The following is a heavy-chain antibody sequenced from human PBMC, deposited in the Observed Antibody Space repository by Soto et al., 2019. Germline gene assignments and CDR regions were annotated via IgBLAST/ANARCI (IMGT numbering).Heavy chain of an antibody. Sequence: PSETLSLTCAVYGGSFSGYYWSWIRQPPGKGLEWIGEINHSGSTNYNPSLKSRVTISVDTSKNQFSLKLSSVTAADTAVYYCARVPVRITMVRGVRPGHWFDPWGQGTLVTVSS. CDR2: INHSGST. J-gene: IGHJ5*02. D-gene: IGHD3-10*01. CDR3: ARVPVRITMVRGVRPGHWFDP. V-gene: IGHV4-34*01. CDR1: GGSFSGYY.